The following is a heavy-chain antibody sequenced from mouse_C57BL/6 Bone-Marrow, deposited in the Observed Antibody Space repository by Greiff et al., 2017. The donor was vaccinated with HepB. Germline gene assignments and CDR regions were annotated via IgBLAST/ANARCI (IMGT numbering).Heavy chain of an antibody. Sequence: VMLVESGPELVKPGASVKISCKASGYTFTDYYINWVKQRPGQGLEWIGWIFPGSGSTYYNEKFKGKATLTVDKSSSTAYMLLSSLTSEDSAVYFCARDSYYYGSSYDYFDYWGQGTTLTVSS. CDR2: IFPGSGST. CDR3: ARDSYYYGSSYDYFDY. V-gene: IGHV1-75*01. J-gene: IGHJ2*01. CDR1: GYTFTDYY. D-gene: IGHD1-1*01.